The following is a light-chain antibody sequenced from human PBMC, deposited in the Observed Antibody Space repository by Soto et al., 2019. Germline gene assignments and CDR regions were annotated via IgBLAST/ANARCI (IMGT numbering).Light chain of an antibody. CDR1: QSVSSNS. V-gene: IGKV3-20*01. CDR3: QQYISTPWT. CDR2: GAS. Sequence: EIVLTQSPGTLSLSPGERATLSCRASQSVSSNSLAWYRHRPGQAPRLLIYGASSRATGVPDRFSGSGSGSGTDFTLTISRLETEDFAVYYCQQYISTPWTFGQGTKMEIK. J-gene: IGKJ1*01.